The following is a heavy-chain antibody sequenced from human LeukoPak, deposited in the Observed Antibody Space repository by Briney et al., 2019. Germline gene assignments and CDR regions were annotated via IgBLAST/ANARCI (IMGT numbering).Heavy chain of an antibody. CDR3: ARVLKGNSSSGLRTYSWFDF. CDR2: GNT. J-gene: IGHJ5*01. Sequence: GNTAYSQKFQCRLTITMDPSRSTAYLELSSLRSEDTAVYYCARVLKGNSSSGLRTYSWFDFWGQGTLVTVSS. D-gene: IGHD3-9*01. V-gene: IGHV1-8*03.